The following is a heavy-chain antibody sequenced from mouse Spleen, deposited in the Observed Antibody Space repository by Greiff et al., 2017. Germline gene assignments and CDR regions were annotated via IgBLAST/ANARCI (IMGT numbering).Heavy chain of an antibody. D-gene: IGHD2-1*01. CDR1: GFTFSDYY. Sequence: EVQLVESGGGLVQPGGSLKLSCATSGFTFSDYYMYWVRQTPEKRLEWVAYISNGGGSTYYPDTVKGRFTISRDNAKNTLYLQMSRLKSEDTAMYYCARIYGNYAKLAYWGQGTLVTVSA. CDR2: ISNGGGST. J-gene: IGHJ3*01. V-gene: IGHV5-12*02. CDR3: ARIYGNYAKLAY.